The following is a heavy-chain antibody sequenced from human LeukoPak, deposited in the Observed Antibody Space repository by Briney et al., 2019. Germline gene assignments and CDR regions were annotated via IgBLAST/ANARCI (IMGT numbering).Heavy chain of an antibody. CDR3: ARGTGSSWYGGPFDS. V-gene: IGHV4-34*01. D-gene: IGHD6-13*01. CDR1: GGSFSGYY. CDR2: INHSGST. Sequence: SETLSLACAVYGGSFSGYYWSWIRQPPGKGLEWIGEINHSGSTNYNPSLKSRVTTSVDTSKNQFSLKLSSVTAADTAAYYCARGTGSSWYGGPFDSWGQGTLVTVSS. J-gene: IGHJ4*02.